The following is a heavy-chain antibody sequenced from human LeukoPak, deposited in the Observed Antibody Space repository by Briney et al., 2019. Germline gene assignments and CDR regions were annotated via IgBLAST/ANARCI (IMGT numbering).Heavy chain of an antibody. J-gene: IGHJ5*02. CDR2: ISSSGST. Sequence: SETLSLTCTVSGDSISSGDYYWSWIRQPAGKGLEWIGRISSSGSTNYNPSLKSRVTISVDTSKNQFSLKLSSVTAADTAVYYCARTAPRAGTAWFDPWGQGTLVTVSS. CDR1: GDSISSGDYY. D-gene: IGHD6-13*01. V-gene: IGHV4-61*02. CDR3: ARTAPRAGTAWFDP.